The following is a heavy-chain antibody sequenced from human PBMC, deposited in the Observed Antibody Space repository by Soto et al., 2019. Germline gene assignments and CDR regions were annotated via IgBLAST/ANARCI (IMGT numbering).Heavy chain of an antibody. V-gene: IGHV3-53*01. CDR3: AREAQRRWCGECADDSMDV. D-gene: IGHD3-10*01. Sequence: EVQLVESGGGLIQPGGSLRLSCAASGFTVSSNYMSWVRQAPGTGLEWVSVIYSGGSTSYADSVKGRFTISSDNPKNTRYLQMNSLRAEDTAVYYGAREAQRRWCGECADDSMDVWGQGTTVTVCS. J-gene: IGHJ6*02. CDR1: GFTVSSNY. CDR2: IYSGGST.